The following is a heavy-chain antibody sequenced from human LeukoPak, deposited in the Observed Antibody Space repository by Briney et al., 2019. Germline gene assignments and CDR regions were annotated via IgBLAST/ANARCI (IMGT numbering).Heavy chain of an antibody. CDR2: LSHDGTND. J-gene: IGHJ6*03. CDR1: GSTFRNHA. Sequence: PGGSLRLSCAASGSTFRNHAIHWVRQAPGKGLEWVTVLSHDGTNDYYRDSVKGRFTISRDNSKNTVLLQMNSLSPDDTAVYYCVGSPTYYYMDVWGKGTTVTVSS. V-gene: IGHV3-30*04. D-gene: IGHD3-10*01. CDR3: VGSPTYYYMDV.